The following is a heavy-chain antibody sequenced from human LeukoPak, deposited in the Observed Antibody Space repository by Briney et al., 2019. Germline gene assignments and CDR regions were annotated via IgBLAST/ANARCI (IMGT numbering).Heavy chain of an antibody. Sequence: SETLSLTCAVYGGSFSGYYWSWIRQPPGQGLEWIGEINHSGSTNYNPSLKSRVTISVDTSKNQFSLKLSSVTAADTAVYYCARGKSYYDFWSGYYYYFDYWGQGTLVTVSS. CDR3: ARGKSYYDFWSGYYYYFDY. CDR1: GGSFSGYY. D-gene: IGHD3-3*01. V-gene: IGHV4-34*01. J-gene: IGHJ4*02. CDR2: INHSGST.